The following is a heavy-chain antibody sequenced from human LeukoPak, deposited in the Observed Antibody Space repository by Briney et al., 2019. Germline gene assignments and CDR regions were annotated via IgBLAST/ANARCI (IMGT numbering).Heavy chain of an antibody. V-gene: IGHV1-24*01. CDR2: FDPEDGET. CDR3: ATVHRIAAAGTGRNWFDP. Sequence: ASVKVSCKVSGYTLTELSMHWVRQAPGKGLEWMGGFDPEDGETIYAQKFQGRVTMTENTSTDTAYMELSSLRSEDTAVYYCATVHRIAAAGTGRNWFDPWGQGTLVNVSS. D-gene: IGHD6-13*01. CDR1: GYTLTELS. J-gene: IGHJ5*02.